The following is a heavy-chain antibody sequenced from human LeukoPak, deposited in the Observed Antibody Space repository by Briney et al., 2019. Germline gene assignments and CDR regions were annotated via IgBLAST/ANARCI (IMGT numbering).Heavy chain of an antibody. D-gene: IGHD2-2*01. CDR3: ARGGEVCSSTSCYRGHEY. V-gene: IGHV1-2*02. Sequence: ASVKVSCKASGYTFTGYYIHWVRQAPGQGLVWMGWINPNSGGTEFVQKFQGRVTMTRDTSISTAYMELSRLRPDDTAVYYCARGGEVCSSTSCYRGHEYWGQGTLVTVSS. CDR1: GYTFTGYY. J-gene: IGHJ4*02. CDR2: INPNSGGT.